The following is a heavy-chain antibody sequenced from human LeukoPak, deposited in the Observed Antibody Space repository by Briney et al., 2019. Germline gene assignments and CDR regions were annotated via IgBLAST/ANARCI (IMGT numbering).Heavy chain of an antibody. J-gene: IGHJ6*02. D-gene: IGHD3-10*01. CDR1: GFTFSDHY. V-gene: IGHV3-72*01. Sequence: PGGSLRLSCAASGFTFSDHYMDWVRQAPGKGLEWVGRSKNKANSYITQYAAFVQGRFTISRDDSKNSLYLQINSLKTEDTAVYYCARDRSGILGYYYNGMDVWGQGTTVTVSS. CDR2: SKNKANSYIT. CDR3: ARDRSGILGYYYNGMDV.